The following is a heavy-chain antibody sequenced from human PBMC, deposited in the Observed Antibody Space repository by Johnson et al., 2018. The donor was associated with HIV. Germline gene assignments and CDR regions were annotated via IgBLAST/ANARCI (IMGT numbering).Heavy chain of an antibody. D-gene: IGHD1-1*01. CDR1: GFTFSSYA. CDR2: ISYDGSNK. CDR3: ARGGGTGTTFWYAFDI. Sequence: QVQLVESGGGVVQPGRSLRLSCAASGFTFSSYAMHWVRQAPGKGLEWVAVISYDGSNKYYADSVKGRFTISRDNSKNTLYLQMNRLRAEDTAVYYCARGGGTGTTFWYAFDIWGQGTMATVSS. J-gene: IGHJ3*02. V-gene: IGHV3-30-3*01.